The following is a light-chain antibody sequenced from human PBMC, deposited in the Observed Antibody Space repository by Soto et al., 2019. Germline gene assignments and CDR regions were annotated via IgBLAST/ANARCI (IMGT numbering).Light chain of an antibody. J-gene: IGKJ4*01. CDR2: TSA. V-gene: IGKV1-39*01. Sequence: DIQMTQSPSSLSVFVGDRVNITCRASPDIGTYLHWFQEKPGRAPKLLISTSATLQSAVPSRFRGSGSGADFTLTITSLQPEDFATYFCLQTFGSPLTFGGGTRVQ. CDR3: LQTFGSPLT. CDR1: PDIGTY.